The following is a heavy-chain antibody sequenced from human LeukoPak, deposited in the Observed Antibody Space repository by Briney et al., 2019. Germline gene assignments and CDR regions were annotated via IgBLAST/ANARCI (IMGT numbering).Heavy chain of an antibody. Sequence: SVTVSCKAPGGTFSSYAISWVRQAPGQGLEWMGGIIPIFGTANYAQKFQGRVTITADESTSTAYMELSSLRSEDTAVYYCASPHGIAAAASFDYWGQGTLVTVSS. D-gene: IGHD6-13*01. CDR3: ASPHGIAAAASFDY. J-gene: IGHJ4*02. V-gene: IGHV1-69*13. CDR2: IIPIFGTA. CDR1: GGTFSSYA.